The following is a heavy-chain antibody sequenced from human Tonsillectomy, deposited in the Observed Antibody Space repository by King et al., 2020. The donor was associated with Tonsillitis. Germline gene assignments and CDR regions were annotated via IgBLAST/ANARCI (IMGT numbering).Heavy chain of an antibody. J-gene: IGHJ4*02. V-gene: IGHV3-21*01. CDR1: GFTFSSYS. CDR2: ISSSSSYI. CDR3: AREKGGYGPARFDY. D-gene: IGHD5-12*01. Sequence: VQLVESGGGLVKPGGSLRLSCAASGFTFSSYSMNWVRQAPGKGLEWVSSISSSSSYIYYADSVKGRFTISRDNAKNSLYLQMNSLRAEDTAVYYCAREKGGYGPARFDYWGQGTLVTVSS.